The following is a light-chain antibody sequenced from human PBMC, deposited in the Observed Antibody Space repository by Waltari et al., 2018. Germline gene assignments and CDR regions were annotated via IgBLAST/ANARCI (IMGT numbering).Light chain of an antibody. Sequence: EIVLTQSPGTLSLSPGARATLSCRATQSVGRTLACYQQKPGQAPRRLMYGASSRDTGTPDRFSCSGSGTDFSLTISRLEPEDFAVYYCQHYVRLPATFGQGTKVEIK. V-gene: IGKV3-20*01. CDR2: GAS. CDR3: QHYVRLPAT. J-gene: IGKJ1*01. CDR1: QSVGRT.